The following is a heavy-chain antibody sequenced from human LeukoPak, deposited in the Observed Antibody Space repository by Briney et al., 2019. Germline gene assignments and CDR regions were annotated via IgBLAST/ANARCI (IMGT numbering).Heavy chain of an antibody. V-gene: IGHV4-34*01. Sequence: SETLSLTCSVSGGSVSNYYWSWIRQPPGKGLEWIGEINHSGSTNYNPSLKSRVTISVDTSKNQFSLKLTSVTAADTAVYYCATNTRYFDWLPDYWGQGTVVTVSS. D-gene: IGHD3-9*01. J-gene: IGHJ4*02. CDR2: INHSGST. CDR3: ATNTRYFDWLPDY. CDR1: GGSVSNYY.